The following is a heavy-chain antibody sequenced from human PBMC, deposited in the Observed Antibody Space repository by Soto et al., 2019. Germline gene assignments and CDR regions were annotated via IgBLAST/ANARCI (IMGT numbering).Heavy chain of an antibody. CDR3: AKAWPMSYYDSSGLLDY. D-gene: IGHD3-22*01. CDR1: GFTFSSYG. CDR2: ISYDGSKK. V-gene: IGHV3-30*18. Sequence: QVQLVESGGAVVQPGRSLRLSCAASGFTFSSYGMHWVRQAPGKGLEWVAVISYDGSKKYYVDSVKGRFAISRDNSNITAFLQLNSLRAEATAVYYCAKAWPMSYYDSSGLLDYWGQGTLVSVSS. J-gene: IGHJ4*02.